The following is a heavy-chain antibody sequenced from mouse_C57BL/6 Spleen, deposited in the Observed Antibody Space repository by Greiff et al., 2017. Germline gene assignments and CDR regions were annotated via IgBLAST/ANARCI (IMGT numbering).Heavy chain of an antibody. CDR2: ISSGGDYI. V-gene: IGHV5-9-1*02. CDR3: TGAGYYGNYGWFAY. CDR1: GFTFSSYA. J-gene: IGHJ3*01. Sequence: EVQVVESGEGLVKPGGSLKLSCAASGFTFSSYAMSWVRQTPEKRLEWVAYISSGGDYIYYADTVKGRFTNSRDNARNTLYLQMSSLKSEDTAMYYCTGAGYYGNYGWFAYWGQGTLVTVSA. D-gene: IGHD2-1*01.